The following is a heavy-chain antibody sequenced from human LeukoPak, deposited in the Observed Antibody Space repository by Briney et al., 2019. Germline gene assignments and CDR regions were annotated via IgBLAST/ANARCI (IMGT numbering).Heavy chain of an antibody. Sequence: PGGSLRLSCAASGFTFSSYEMNWVRQAPGKGLEWVSYISSSGSTIYYADSVKGRFTISRDNAKNSLYLQMNSLRAEDTAVYYCAREYSISSGYHYYGMDVWGQGTTVTVSS. CDR3: AREYSISSGYHYYGMDV. J-gene: IGHJ6*02. V-gene: IGHV3-48*03. CDR1: GFTFSSYE. CDR2: ISSSGSTI. D-gene: IGHD6-6*01.